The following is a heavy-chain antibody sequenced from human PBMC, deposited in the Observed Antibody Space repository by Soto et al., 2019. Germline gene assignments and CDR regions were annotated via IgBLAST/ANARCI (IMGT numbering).Heavy chain of an antibody. J-gene: IGHJ4*02. CDR2: ISYDGNLI. D-gene: IGHD6-19*01. V-gene: IGHV3-30*18. CDR3: AKENTLYNSGWFFDS. Sequence: QVQLVESGGGVVQPGRSLRLSCAASGFTFSSYGIQWVRQAPGKGLEWVAVISYDGNLIYYADSVKGRFTISRDNSKNTLSLQMNSLRVEDTGVYYCAKENTLYNSGWFFDSWGQGILVTVSS. CDR1: GFTFSSYG.